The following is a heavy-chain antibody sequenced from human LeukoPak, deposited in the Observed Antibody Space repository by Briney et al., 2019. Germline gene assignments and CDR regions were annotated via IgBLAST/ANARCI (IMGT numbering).Heavy chain of an antibody. CDR2: ISSSSSYI. J-gene: IGHJ4*02. D-gene: IGHD3-9*01. Sequence: GGSLRLSCAASGFTFSSYNMNWVRQAPGKGLEWVSSISSSSSYIYYADSVTGRFTISRDNAKISLYLQMNSLRAEDTAVYYCARNDILTGPYYFDYWGQGTLVTVSS. V-gene: IGHV3-21*01. CDR3: ARNDILTGPYYFDY. CDR1: GFTFSSYN.